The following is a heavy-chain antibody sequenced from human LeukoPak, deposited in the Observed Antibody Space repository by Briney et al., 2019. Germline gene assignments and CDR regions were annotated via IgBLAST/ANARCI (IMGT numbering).Heavy chain of an antibody. V-gene: IGHV5-51*01. CDR2: IYPGDSDT. D-gene: IGHD2-15*01. CDR3: ARSNRYCSGGSCHFDY. J-gene: IGHJ4*02. CDR1: GYRFTSYW. Sequence: GESLQISCKGSGYRFTSYWIGWVRQMPGKGLEWMGIIYPGDSDTRYSPSFQGQVTISADKSISTAYLQWSSLKASDTAMYYCARSNRYCSGGSCHFDYWGQGTLVTVSS.